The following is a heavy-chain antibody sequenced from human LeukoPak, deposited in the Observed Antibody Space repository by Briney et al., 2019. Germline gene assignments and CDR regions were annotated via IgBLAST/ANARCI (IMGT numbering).Heavy chain of an antibody. V-gene: IGHV1-2*02. D-gene: IGHD3-10*01. Sequence: ASVKVSCKASGYTFTGYYMHWVRQAPGQGLEWMGWINPNSGGTNYAQKFQGRVTMTRDTSISTAYMELSRLRSDDTAVYYCAMRETMVRGVRGFDPWGQGTLVTVSS. CDR1: GYTFTGYY. CDR3: AMRETMVRGVRGFDP. J-gene: IGHJ5*02. CDR2: INPNSGGT.